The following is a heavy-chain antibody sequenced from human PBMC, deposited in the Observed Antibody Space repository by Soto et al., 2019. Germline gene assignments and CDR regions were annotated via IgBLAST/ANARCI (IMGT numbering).Heavy chain of an antibody. CDR1: GFTFDSYA. Sequence: EVQLLESGGGLVQPGGSLRLSCATDGFTFDSYAMHWVRQAPGKGLEWVSSLSGSGYQTYYADSVKGRLTISRDRSKNTVDLHMNSLRAGDTAVYFWAKDRLTVFGVVVTFEDWGRGTLVTVAS. CDR3: AKDRLTVFGVVVTFED. D-gene: IGHD3-3*01. CDR2: LSGSGYQT. J-gene: IGHJ4*02. V-gene: IGHV3-23*01.